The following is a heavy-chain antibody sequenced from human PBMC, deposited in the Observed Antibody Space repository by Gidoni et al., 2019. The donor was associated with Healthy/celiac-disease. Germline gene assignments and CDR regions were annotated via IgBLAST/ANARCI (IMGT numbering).Heavy chain of an antibody. V-gene: IGHV4-34*01. CDR1: GGSFSGYY. Sequence: QVQLQQWGAGLLKPSETLSLTCAVYGGSFSGYYWSWIRQPPGKGLEWIGEINHSGSTNYNPSLKSRVTISVDTSKNQFSLKLSSVTAADTAVYYCASLGPYYYGSGTFDYWGQGTLVTVSS. CDR2: INHSGST. CDR3: ASLGPYYYGSGTFDY. D-gene: IGHD3-10*01. J-gene: IGHJ4*02.